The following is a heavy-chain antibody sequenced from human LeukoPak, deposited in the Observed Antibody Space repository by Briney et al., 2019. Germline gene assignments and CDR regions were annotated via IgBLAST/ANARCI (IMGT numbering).Heavy chain of an antibody. V-gene: IGHV1-46*01. CDR1: GYTFAGYY. J-gene: IGHJ4*01. CDR3: ARDDEQPALSDFDI. D-gene: IGHD6-13*01. CDR2: INPSGGST. Sequence: ASVKVSCKASGYTFAGYYMHAVRQAPGQGVEWMVIINPSGGSTSYAPHFKGRVTMTGDTSTSQVYLELSSLRSEDTAVYYCARDDEQPALSDFDIWGQGTLVTVSS.